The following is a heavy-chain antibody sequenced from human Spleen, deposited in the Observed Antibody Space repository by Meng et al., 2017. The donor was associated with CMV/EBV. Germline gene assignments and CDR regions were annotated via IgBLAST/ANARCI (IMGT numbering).Heavy chain of an antibody. CDR2: ISYDGTKK. D-gene: IGHD6-6*01. CDR1: GFTFNNHA. Sequence: GESLKISCEASGFTFNNHAFHWVRQAPGKGLEWVAQISYDGTKKFYADSVKGRFTISRDDSKNTLYLYINSLRIEDTAVYYCARGPPYSSSSFFDYWGQGTLVTVSS. V-gene: IGHV3-30*03. CDR3: ARGPPYSSSSFFDY. J-gene: IGHJ4*02.